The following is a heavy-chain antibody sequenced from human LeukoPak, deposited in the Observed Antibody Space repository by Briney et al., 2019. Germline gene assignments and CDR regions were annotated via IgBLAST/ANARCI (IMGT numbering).Heavy chain of an antibody. D-gene: IGHD5-24*01. CDR1: GGSFSGYY. V-gene: IGHV4-34*01. CDR3: ARGEWLQLLPTT. J-gene: IGHJ5*02. CDR2: INHSGST. Sequence: SETLSLTCAVYGGSFSGYYWSWIRQPPGKGLEWIGEINHSGSTNYNPSLKSRVTISVDTSKNQFYLKLSSVTAADTAVYYCARGEWLQLLPTTWGQGTLVTVSS.